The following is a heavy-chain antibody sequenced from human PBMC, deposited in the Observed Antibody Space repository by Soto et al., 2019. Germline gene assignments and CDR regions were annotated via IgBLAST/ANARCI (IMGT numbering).Heavy chain of an antibody. D-gene: IGHD6-13*01. Sequence: GGSLRLSCAASGFTFSSYSMNWVRQAPGKGLEWVSYISSSSSTIYYADSVKGRFTISRDNAKNSLYLQMNSLRDEDTAVYYCARTIAAAGTLGMDVWGQGTTVTVSS. V-gene: IGHV3-48*02. CDR2: ISSSSSTI. J-gene: IGHJ6*02. CDR1: GFTFSSYS. CDR3: ARTIAAAGTLGMDV.